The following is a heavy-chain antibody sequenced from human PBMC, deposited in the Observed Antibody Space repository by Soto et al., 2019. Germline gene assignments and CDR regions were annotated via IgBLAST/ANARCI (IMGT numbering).Heavy chain of an antibody. CDR1: GGSFSGYY. Sequence: QVQLQQWGAGLLKPSETLSLTCAVYGGSFSGYYWSWIRQPPGKGLEWIGEINHSGSTNYNPSLKRRVTISVDTSKNQFSLKLSSVTAADTAGYYCARERRYCSGGSCPRRRDYWGQGTLVTVSS. CDR2: INHSGST. D-gene: IGHD2-15*01. J-gene: IGHJ4*02. V-gene: IGHV4-34*01. CDR3: ARERRYCSGGSCPRRRDY.